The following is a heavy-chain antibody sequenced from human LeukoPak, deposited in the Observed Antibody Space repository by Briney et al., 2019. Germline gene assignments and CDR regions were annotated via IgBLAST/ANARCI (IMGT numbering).Heavy chain of an antibody. V-gene: IGHV4-34*01. Sequence: SETLSLTCAVYGGSFSGYYWSWIRQPPGKGLEWIGEINHSGSTNYNPSFKSRVTISVDTSKNQFSLKLSSVTAADTAVYYCAREQLVRLFDYWGQGTLVTVSS. J-gene: IGHJ4*02. CDR3: AREQLVRLFDY. CDR1: GGSFSGYY. D-gene: IGHD6-6*01. CDR2: INHSGST.